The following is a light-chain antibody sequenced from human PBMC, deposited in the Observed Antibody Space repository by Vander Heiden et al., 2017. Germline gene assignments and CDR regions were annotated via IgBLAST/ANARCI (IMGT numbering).Light chain of an antibody. Sequence: EIVSTQSPATLSLSPGEIATLSCGASKSVSSSYLAWYQQKPGLAPRLLIYDASSRATGIPDRFSGSGSGTDFTLTISRLEPEDFAVYYCQQYGSSPLTFGGGTKVEIK. J-gene: IGKJ4*01. CDR3: QQYGSSPLT. CDR2: DAS. V-gene: IGKV3D-20*01. CDR1: KSVSSSY.